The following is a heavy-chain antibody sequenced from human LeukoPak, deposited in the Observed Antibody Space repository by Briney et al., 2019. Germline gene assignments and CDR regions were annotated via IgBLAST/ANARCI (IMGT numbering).Heavy chain of an antibody. CDR3: ARHPQQWLTYSDY. Sequence: KPSETLSLTCAVSGYSISSGYYWGWIRQPPGKGLEWIGSIYHSGSTYYNPSLKSRVTISVDTSKNQFSLKLSSVTAADTAVYYCARHPQQWLTYSDYWGQGTLVTVSP. J-gene: IGHJ4*02. CDR2: IYHSGST. CDR1: GYSISSGYY. V-gene: IGHV4-38-2*01. D-gene: IGHD6-19*01.